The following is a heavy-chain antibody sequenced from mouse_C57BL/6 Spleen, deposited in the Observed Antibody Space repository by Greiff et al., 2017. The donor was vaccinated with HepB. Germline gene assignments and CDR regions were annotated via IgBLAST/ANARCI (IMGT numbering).Heavy chain of an antibody. CDR3: ARDEEGRDAMDY. Sequence: EVMLVESGGGLVKPGGSLKLSCAASGFTFSSYAMSWVRQTPEKRLEWVATISDGGSYTYYPDNVKGRFTISRDNAKNNLYLQMSHLKSEDTAMYYCARDEEGRDAMDYWGQGTSVTVSS. D-gene: IGHD3-3*01. CDR2: ISDGGSYT. J-gene: IGHJ4*01. CDR1: GFTFSSYA. V-gene: IGHV5-4*01.